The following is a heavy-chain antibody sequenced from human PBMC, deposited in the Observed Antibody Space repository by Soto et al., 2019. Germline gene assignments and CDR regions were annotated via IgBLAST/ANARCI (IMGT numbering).Heavy chain of an antibody. CDR2: ISYNGNNK. CDR1: GFTFSSYA. V-gene: IGHV3-30-3*01. D-gene: IGHD4-17*01. Sequence: QVQLVESGGGVVQPGRSLRLSCAASGFTFSSYAMHWVRQAPGKGLEWVTLISYNGNNKYHAESVKGRFTISRDNSKHTLYLQMNSLGAEDTAVYYCARDARTTVTTRGVWYFDLWGRGTLVTVSS. CDR3: ARDARTTVTTRGVWYFDL. J-gene: IGHJ2*01.